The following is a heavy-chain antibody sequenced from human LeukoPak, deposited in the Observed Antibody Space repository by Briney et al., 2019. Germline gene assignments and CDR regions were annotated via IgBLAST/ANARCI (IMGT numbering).Heavy chain of an antibody. Sequence: SGPTLVNPTQTLTLTCTFSGFSLSISGMSVSWIRQPPGKALEWLVLIDWDDDEYYSTSLKTRLTISKDTSKNRVVLTMTNMDPVDTATYYCARTRYVAAAVNYYFDYWGQGTLVTVSS. CDR1: GFSLSISGMS. V-gene: IGHV2-70*01. CDR2: IDWDDDE. CDR3: ARTRYVAAAVNYYFDY. J-gene: IGHJ4*02. D-gene: IGHD6-13*01.